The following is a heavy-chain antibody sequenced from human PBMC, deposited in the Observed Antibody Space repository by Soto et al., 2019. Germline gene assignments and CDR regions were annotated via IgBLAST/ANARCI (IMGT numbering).Heavy chain of an antibody. CDR3: AIGYSLDY. D-gene: IGHD5-12*01. Sequence: QVQLQQWGAGLLKPSETLSLTCAVYGGSFSGYYWSWIRQPPGKGLEWIGEINHSGSTNYNPSLXSXDXXSVDPSKNQFSLKLSSVTAADTAVYYCAIGYSLDYWGQGTLVTVSS. J-gene: IGHJ4*02. CDR2: INHSGST. CDR1: GGSFSGYY. V-gene: IGHV4-34*01.